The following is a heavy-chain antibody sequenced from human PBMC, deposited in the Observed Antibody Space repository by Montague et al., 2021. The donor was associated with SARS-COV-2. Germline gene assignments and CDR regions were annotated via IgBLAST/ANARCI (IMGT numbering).Heavy chain of an antibody. Sequence: SETLSLTCTVSGDSISNSNWWTWVRQSPGRGLEWIGEIFRSGDSNYNPSLKSRVTMSVDMSRNQSSLGLSNVTAADTAIYYCVRGGTMTVVVFDYWGQGTLVTVSS. V-gene: IGHV4-4*02. CDR1: GDSISNSNW. CDR2: IFRSGDS. D-gene: IGHD3-22*01. J-gene: IGHJ4*02. CDR3: VRGGTMTVVVFDY.